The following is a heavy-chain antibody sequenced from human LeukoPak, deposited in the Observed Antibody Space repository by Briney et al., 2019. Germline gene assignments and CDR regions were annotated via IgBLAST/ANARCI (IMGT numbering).Heavy chain of an antibody. CDR1: GGSISSYY. CDR3: ASGYYYDSSGYYSDAFDI. D-gene: IGHD3-22*01. Sequence: SETLSLTCTVSGGSISSYYWSWIRQPPGKGLEWIGYIYYSGSTNYNPSLKSRVTISVDTSKNQFSLKLSSVTAADTAVYYCASGYYYDSSGYYSDAFDIWGQGTMVTVSS. J-gene: IGHJ3*02. V-gene: IGHV4-59*01. CDR2: IYYSGST.